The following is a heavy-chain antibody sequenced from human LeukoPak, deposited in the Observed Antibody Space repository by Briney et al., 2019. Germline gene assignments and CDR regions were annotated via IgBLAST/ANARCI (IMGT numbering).Heavy chain of an antibody. Sequence: GVSLGLSCATSGFTFSSFAMSWVPQAPGKGLEWVSAISGSGGSTYYADSVKGRFTISRDNSKNTLYLQMNSLRAEDTAVYYCAKVEAYCGGDCYLSWGQGTLVTVSS. CDR2: ISGSGGST. CDR3: AKVEAYCGGDCYLS. CDR1: GFTFSSFA. J-gene: IGHJ5*02. V-gene: IGHV3-23*01. D-gene: IGHD2-21*02.